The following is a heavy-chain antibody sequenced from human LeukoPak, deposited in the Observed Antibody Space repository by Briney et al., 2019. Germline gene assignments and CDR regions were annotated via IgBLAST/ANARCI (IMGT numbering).Heavy chain of an antibody. D-gene: IGHD1-26*01. CDR3: AKGAYEPFDY. Sequence: PSETLSLTCTVSGAPMSNYYWSWIRQPPGKGLEWIGCIYSTGSTDFNPSLKSPVTMSLDTSKNQFSLKLSSVTAADTAVYFCAKGAYEPFDYWGQGILVTVSS. CDR1: GAPMSNYY. J-gene: IGHJ4*02. CDR2: IYSTGST. V-gene: IGHV4-59*01.